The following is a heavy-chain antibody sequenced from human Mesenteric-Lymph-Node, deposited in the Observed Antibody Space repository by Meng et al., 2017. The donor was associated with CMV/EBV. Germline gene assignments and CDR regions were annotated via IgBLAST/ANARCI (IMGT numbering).Heavy chain of an antibody. V-gene: IGHV4-34*01. CDR2: VDHSGST. D-gene: IGHD3-16*02. CDR3: ARELYRYYFDL. CDR1: GGSFSGYY. Sequence: SETLSLTCTVYGGSFSGYYWSWIRQPPGKGLEWIGEVDHSGSTYYNPSLKSRVTMSVDTSKNQFSLKLNSVTAADTAVYYCARELYRYYFDLWGQGTLVTVSS. J-gene: IGHJ4*02.